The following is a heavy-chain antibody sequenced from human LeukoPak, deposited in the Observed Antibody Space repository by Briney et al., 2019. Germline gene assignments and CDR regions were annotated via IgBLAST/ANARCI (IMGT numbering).Heavy chain of an antibody. CDR3: ARQGPSSSSWSL. V-gene: IGHV4-34*01. CDR2: INHSGST. Sequence: PSETLSLTCAVYGGSFSGYYWSWIRQPPGKGLEWIGEINHSGSTNYNPSLKSRVTISVDTSKNQFSLKLSSVTAADTAVYYCARQGPSSSSWSLWGQGTLVTVSS. J-gene: IGHJ4*02. CDR1: GGSFSGYY. D-gene: IGHD6-13*01.